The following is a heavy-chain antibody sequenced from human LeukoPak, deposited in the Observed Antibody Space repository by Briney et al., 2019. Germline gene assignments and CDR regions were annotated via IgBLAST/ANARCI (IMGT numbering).Heavy chain of an antibody. CDR2: IIPIFGTA. Sequence: SVKVSCKASGGTFSSYAISWVRQAPGQGLEWMGGIIPIFGTANYAQKFQGRVTITADESTSTAYMELSSLRSEDTAVYYCATTYEILTGYGSFDYWGQGTLVTVSS. CDR3: ATTYEILTGYGSFDY. J-gene: IGHJ4*02. V-gene: IGHV1-69*01. CDR1: GGTFSSYA. D-gene: IGHD3-9*01.